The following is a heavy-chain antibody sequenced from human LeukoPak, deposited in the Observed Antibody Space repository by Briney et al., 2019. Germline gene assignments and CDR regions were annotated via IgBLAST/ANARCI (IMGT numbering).Heavy chain of an antibody. CDR3: ARGRNYYYYMDV. J-gene: IGHJ6*03. V-gene: IGHV4-39*02. CDR2: IFRTGST. Sequence: ASETLSLTCSVSGGSIGSSSYCWGWIRQPPGKGLEWIGSIFRTGSTYYSASLKSRVSISVDTSKNHIALKVTSVTAADTAVYYCARGRNYYYYMDVWGKGTTVTVSS. CDR1: GGSIGSSSYC.